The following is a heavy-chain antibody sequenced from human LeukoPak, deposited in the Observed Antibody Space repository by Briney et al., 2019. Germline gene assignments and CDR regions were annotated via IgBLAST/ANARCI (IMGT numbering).Heavy chain of an antibody. CDR1: GDSIVSTTYY. D-gene: IGHD3-22*01. J-gene: IGHJ6*03. CDR2: IYYSGNT. V-gene: IGHV4-39*07. Sequence: SETLSLTCSVSGDSIVSTTYYWGWIRQPPGKGLEWIASIYYSGNTYHNPSLKSRVTISVDTSKKQFSLKLRSVTAADTAVYYCARDRYYDSSGYPYYMDVWGKGTTVTVSS. CDR3: ARDRYYDSSGYPYYMDV.